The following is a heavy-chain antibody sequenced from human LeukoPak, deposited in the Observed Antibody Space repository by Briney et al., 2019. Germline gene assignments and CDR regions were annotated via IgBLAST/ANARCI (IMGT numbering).Heavy chain of an antibody. J-gene: IGHJ6*04. CDR1: GGSISSYY. CDR3: ARHGVATMRRVDV. Sequence: SETLSLTCTVSGGSISSYYWSWIRQPAGKGLEWIGRIYTSGSTNYNPSLKSRVTLSVDTSKNQFSLNLTSVTAADTAVYYCARHGVATMRRVDVWGKGTTVTVSS. D-gene: IGHD5-24*01. V-gene: IGHV4-4*07. CDR2: IYTSGST.